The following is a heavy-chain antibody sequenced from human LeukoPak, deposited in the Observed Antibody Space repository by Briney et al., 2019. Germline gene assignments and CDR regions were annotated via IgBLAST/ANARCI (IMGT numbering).Heavy chain of an antibody. J-gene: IGHJ4*02. CDR3: AKDLMAARHLDY. D-gene: IGHD6-6*01. CDR2: ISGSGDGT. CDR1: GLTFSSYA. Sequence: GGSLRLSCAASGLTFSSYAMSWVRQAPGKGLEWVSGISGSGDGTYYADSVKGRFTISRDNSKDTLYLQMNSLRAEDTAVYYCAKDLMAARHLDYWGQGTLVTVSS. V-gene: IGHV3-23*01.